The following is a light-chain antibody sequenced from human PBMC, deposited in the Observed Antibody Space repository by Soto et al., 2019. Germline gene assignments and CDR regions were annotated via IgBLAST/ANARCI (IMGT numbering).Light chain of an antibody. V-gene: IGKV3-15*01. Sequence: EIVMTQSPVTLSVSPGARATLSCRASQSVSSNLAWYQQKPGQAPRLLIFGASTRATGIPARFSGSGSGTEFTLTVSSLQSEDFAVYYCQQYNGWPPWTFGQGTKV. CDR1: QSVSSN. CDR3: QQYNGWPPWT. J-gene: IGKJ1*01. CDR2: GAS.